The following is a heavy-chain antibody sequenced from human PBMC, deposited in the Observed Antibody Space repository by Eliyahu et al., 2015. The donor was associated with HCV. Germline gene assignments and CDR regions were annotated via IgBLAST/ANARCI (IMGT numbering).Heavy chain of an antibody. V-gene: IGHV1-2*02. CDR1: GYTFTGYX. D-gene: IGHD6-6*01. J-gene: IGHJ6*02. Sequence: QVQLVQSGAEVKRPGASVKVSCKASGYTFTGYXIHWVRQAPGQGLEWMGWINPNSGATNYXHKFQGRVTMARDTSINTAYLELSRLRSDDTAVYYCARRGSSSGFYYYGMDVWGQGTTVTVS. CDR3: ARRGSSSGFYYYGMDV. CDR2: INPNSGAT.